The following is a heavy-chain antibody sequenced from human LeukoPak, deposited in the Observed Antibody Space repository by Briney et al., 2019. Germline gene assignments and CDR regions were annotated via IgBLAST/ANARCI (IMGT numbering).Heavy chain of an antibody. J-gene: IGHJ6*03. D-gene: IGHD4-17*01. CDR2: INTNTGNP. V-gene: IGHV7-4-1*02. Sequence: ASVKVSCKASGYTFTSYAMNWVRQAPGQGLEWMGWINTNTGNPTYAQGFTGRFVFSLDTSVSTAYLQISSLKAEDTAVYYCASSTVTTRVYYYYYYMDVWGKGTTVTVSS. CDR1: GYTFTSYA. CDR3: ASSTVTTRVYYYYYYMDV.